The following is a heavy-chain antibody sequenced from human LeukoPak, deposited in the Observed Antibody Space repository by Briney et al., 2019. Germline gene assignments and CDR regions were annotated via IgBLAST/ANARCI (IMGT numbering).Heavy chain of an antibody. D-gene: IGHD4-11*01. CDR1: GGSISSYY. Sequence: SETLSLTCTVSGGSISSYYWSWIRQPPGKGLEWIGYIYYSGSTYYNPSLKSRVTISVDTSKNQFSLKLSSVTAADTAVYYCARAISNYYSYFDYWGQGTLVTVSS. J-gene: IGHJ4*02. V-gene: IGHV4-59*12. CDR2: IYYSGST. CDR3: ARAISNYYSYFDY.